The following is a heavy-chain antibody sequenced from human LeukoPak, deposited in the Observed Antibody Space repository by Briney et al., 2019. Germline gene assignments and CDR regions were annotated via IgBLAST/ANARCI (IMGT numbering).Heavy chain of an antibody. Sequence: PGGSLRLSCAASGFTFSSYWMSWVRQAPGKGLEWVANMKQDGSEKYYGDSVKGRFTISRDNAKNSLYLQMNSLRAEDTAVYYCARDGSGYSGYVDYYYMDVWGKGTTVTVSS. J-gene: IGHJ6*03. CDR2: MKQDGSEK. CDR3: ARDGSGYSGYVDYYYMDV. D-gene: IGHD5-12*01. CDR1: GFTFSSYW. V-gene: IGHV3-7*01.